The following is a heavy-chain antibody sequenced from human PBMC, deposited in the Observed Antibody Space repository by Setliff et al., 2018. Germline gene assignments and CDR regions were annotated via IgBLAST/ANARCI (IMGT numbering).Heavy chain of an antibody. V-gene: IGHV1-2*06. CDR2: INPISGAT. D-gene: IGHD4-17*01. CDR3: ARSVHGDYVRLRQNNWLDP. Sequence: ASVKVSCKASGYTFTDYYIYWVRQAPGQGLQWMGRINPISGATDYAQKFQGRVTMTRDTSITTAYMELSSLRSDDTAMYYCARSVHGDYVRLRQNNWLDPWSQGTLVTVSS. CDR1: GYTFTDYY. J-gene: IGHJ5*02.